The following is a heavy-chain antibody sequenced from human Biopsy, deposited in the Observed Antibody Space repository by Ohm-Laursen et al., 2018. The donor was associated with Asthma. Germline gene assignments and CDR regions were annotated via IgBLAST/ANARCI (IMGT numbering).Heavy chain of an antibody. CDR2: INAGNGNT. J-gene: IGHJ3*01. V-gene: IGHV1-3*01. CDR3: ARDPSYFDPSVEGWHL. CDR1: GFPFTAYY. D-gene: IGHD3-22*01. Sequence: ASVKVSCKTSGFPFTAYYIHWVRQAPGQRLEWMGWINAGNGNTKYSQKFQGRVTITRDTSASTAYMELSSLRSEDTAVYYCARDPSYFDPSVEGWHLWGQGTMVTVSS.